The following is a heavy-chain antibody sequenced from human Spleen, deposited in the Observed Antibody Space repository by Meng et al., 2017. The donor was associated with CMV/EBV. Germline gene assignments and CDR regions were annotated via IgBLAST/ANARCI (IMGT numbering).Heavy chain of an antibody. D-gene: IGHD6-25*01. Sequence: ETLSLTCAASGFTFRSHALNWVRQTSGKGLEWVSCISGGGTTTYYSDSVKGRFTISTDNSKNTVYLQMNSLRADDTALYFCARAPWAAALTGYFDSWGQGAQVTVSS. J-gene: IGHJ4*02. CDR3: ARAPWAAALTGYFDS. CDR2: ISGGGTTT. CDR1: GFTFRSHA. V-gene: IGHV3-23*01.